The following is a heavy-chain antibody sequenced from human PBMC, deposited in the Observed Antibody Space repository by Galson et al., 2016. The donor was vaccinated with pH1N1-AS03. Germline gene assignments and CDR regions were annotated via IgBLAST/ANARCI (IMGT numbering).Heavy chain of an antibody. D-gene: IGHD6-19*01. CDR2: FSHGGST. J-gene: IGHJ4*02. V-gene: IGHV4-39*01. CDR3: ARVVVEWLVNQEVHGFDS. CDR1: GGSISTGSYY. Sequence: ETLSLTCAVSGGSISTGSYYWGWIRQPPGKGLEWVGSFSHGGSTYYNPPLKSRVSISVDTSKNQFSLNLASVTAADTAVYYGARVVVEWLVNQEVHGFDSWGQGTLVTVSS.